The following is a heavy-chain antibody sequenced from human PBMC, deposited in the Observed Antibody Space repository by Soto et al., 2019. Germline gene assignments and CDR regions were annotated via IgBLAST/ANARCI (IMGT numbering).Heavy chain of an antibody. V-gene: IGHV4-34*01. D-gene: IGHD3-22*01. Sequence: PSETLSLTCTVGCGSVNGENSYWNCIRQAPGQGPEWIGEINHSGSTNYNPSLKSRVTISVDTSKNQFSLKLNSVTAADTAVYFCARGIAMKVVVHRDASDKYYFDSWGQGTLVTVSS. CDR1: CGSVNGENSY. CDR2: INHSGST. CDR3: ARGIAMKVVVHRDASDKYYFDS. J-gene: IGHJ4*02.